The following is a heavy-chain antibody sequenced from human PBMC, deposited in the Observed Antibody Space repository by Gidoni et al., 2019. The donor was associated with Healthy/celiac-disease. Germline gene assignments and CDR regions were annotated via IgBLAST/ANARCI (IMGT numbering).Heavy chain of an antibody. J-gene: IGHJ4*02. CDR3: ARDIAAAGTFDY. V-gene: IGHV3-66*01. D-gene: IGHD6-13*01. CDR2: IYSGGST. CDR1: GFTVSSHY. Sequence: EVQLVESGGGLVQPGGSLRLSCAASGFTVSSHYMSWVRQAPGKGLEWVSVIYSGGSTYYADSVKGRFTISRDNSKNTLYLQMNSLRAEDTAVYYCARDIAAAGTFDYWGQGTLVTVSS.